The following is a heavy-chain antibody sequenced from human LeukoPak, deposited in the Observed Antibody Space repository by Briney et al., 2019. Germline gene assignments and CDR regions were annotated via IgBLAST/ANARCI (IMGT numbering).Heavy chain of an antibody. J-gene: IGHJ4*02. Sequence: SETLSLTCTVSGGSISSGGYYWSWIRQHPGKGLEWIGYIYYSGSTYYNPSLKSRVTISVDTSKNQFSLKLSSVTAADTAVYYCARATMGDFWSGYYTGVANWGQGTLVTVSS. D-gene: IGHD3-3*01. CDR3: ARATMGDFWSGYYTGVAN. CDR2: IYYSGST. V-gene: IGHV4-31*03. CDR1: GGSISSGGYY.